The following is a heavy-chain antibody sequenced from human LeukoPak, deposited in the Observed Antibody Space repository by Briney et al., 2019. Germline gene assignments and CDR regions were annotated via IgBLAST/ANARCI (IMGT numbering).Heavy chain of an antibody. CDR2: VRPSGDIT. D-gene: IGHD7-27*01. CDR3: ARDGSHWEFDL. CDR1: GFFFTPYF. J-gene: IGHJ4*02. Sequence: ASVKVSCKASGFFFTPYFIHWVRQAPGQGLEWMGVVRPSGDITTYAQKFQGRLTLTRDTSRSTAYMELSGLRSEDTAVYFCARDGSHWEFDLWGQGTLVTVSS. V-gene: IGHV1-46*01.